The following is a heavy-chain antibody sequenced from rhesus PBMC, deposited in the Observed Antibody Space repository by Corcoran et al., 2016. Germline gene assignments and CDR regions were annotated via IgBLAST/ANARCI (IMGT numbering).Heavy chain of an antibody. V-gene: IGHV4-165*01. Sequence: QVQLQESGPGLVKPSETLSLTCAVSGGSFSGYYWGWIRQPPGKGLEWIGYISGSSGSTHYHPSLHSRVTISTDTSKHQFSLKLSSVTAADTAVYYCARCSYYSYYFDYWGQGVLVTVSS. CDR2: ISGSSGST. CDR3: ARCSYYSYYFDY. D-gene: IGHD3-16*01. J-gene: IGHJ4*01. CDR1: GGSFSGYY.